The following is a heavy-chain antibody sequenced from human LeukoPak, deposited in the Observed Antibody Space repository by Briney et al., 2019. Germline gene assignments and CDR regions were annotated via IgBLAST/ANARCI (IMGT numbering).Heavy chain of an antibody. V-gene: IGHV3-23*01. CDR1: GFTFSSYA. Sequence: GGSLRLSCAASGFTFSSYAMSWVRQAPGKGLEWVSAISGSGGSTYYADSVKGRFTISRDNSKNTLYLQMNSLRAEDTAVYYCAKDRGYCSGGSCHPLDYWGQGTLATVSS. J-gene: IGHJ4*02. D-gene: IGHD2-15*01. CDR2: ISGSGGST. CDR3: AKDRGYCSGGSCHPLDY.